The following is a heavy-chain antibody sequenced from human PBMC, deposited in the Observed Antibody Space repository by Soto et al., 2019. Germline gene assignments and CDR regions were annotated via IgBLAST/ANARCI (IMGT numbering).Heavy chain of an antibody. CDR3: ARAVVVPAAIRGYYYYYYGMDV. J-gene: IGHJ6*02. CDR2: TYYRSKWYN. CDR1: GDSVSSNSAA. V-gene: IGHV6-1*01. D-gene: IGHD2-2*02. Sequence: PSQTLSLTCVISGDSVSSNSAAWNWIRQSPSRGLEWLGRTYYRSKWYNDYAVSVKSRITINPDTSKNQFSLQLNSVTPEDTAVYYCARAVVVPAAIRGYYYYYYGMDVWGQGTTVTVSS.